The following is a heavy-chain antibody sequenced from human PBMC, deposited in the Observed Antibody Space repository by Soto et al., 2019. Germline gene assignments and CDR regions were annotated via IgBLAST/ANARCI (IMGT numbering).Heavy chain of an antibody. CDR3: RVVTSDYYYYYGMDV. D-gene: IGHD2-21*02. J-gene: IGHJ6*02. Sequence: PSETLSLTCAVSGGSISSGGYSWSWIRQPPGKGLEWIGYIYHSGSTYYNPSLKSRVTISVDRSKNQFSLKLSSVTAADTAVYYCRVVTSDYYYYYGMDVWGQGTTVTVSS. V-gene: IGHV4-30-2*01. CDR2: IYHSGST. CDR1: GGSISSGGYS.